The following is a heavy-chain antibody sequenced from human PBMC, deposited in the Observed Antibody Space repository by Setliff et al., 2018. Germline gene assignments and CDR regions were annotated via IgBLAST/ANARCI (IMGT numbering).Heavy chain of an antibody. D-gene: IGHD3-3*02. V-gene: IGHV4-59*01. CDR3: ARDGLGAFSLRSMDV. CDR1: GGSISSYY. J-gene: IGHJ6*04. CDR2: IDYSGST. Sequence: PSETLSLTCTVSGGSISSYYWSWIRQPPGKGLEWIGHIDYSGSTNYNPSLKSRVTISLDTSKDQFSLQLSSVTAADTAVYYCARDGLGAFSLRSMDVWGKGTTVTVSS.